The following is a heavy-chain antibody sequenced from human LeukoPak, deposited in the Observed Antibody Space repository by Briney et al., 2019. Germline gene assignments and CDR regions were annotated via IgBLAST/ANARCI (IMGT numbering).Heavy chain of an antibody. V-gene: IGHV3-21*01. CDR1: GFAFSSYS. D-gene: IGHD4-17*01. CDR2: ISSSSSYI. Sequence: GGSLRLSCAASGFAFSSYSVNWVRQAPGKGLEWVSSISSSSSYIYYADSVKGRFTISRDNAKNSLYLQMNSLRAEDTAVYYCARGHTTVITPGSSYWGQGTLVTVSS. CDR3: ARGHTTVITPGSSY. J-gene: IGHJ4*02.